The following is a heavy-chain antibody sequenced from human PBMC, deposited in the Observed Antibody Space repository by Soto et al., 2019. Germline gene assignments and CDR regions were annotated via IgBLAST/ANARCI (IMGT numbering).Heavy chain of an antibody. CDR3: AKNQGVELVPLATVDWFDP. CDR1: GFIFENFG. CDR2: ISGSGFKK. J-gene: IGHJ5*02. V-gene: IGHV3-23*01. D-gene: IGHD1-26*01. Sequence: GSLRLSCAASGFIFENFGMSWVRQAPGKVLEWISSISGSGFKKYYADSVKGRFTISRDNSKSTVCLELNNLSAEDTAVYHCAKNQGVELVPLATVDWFDPWGQGSVVTVSS.